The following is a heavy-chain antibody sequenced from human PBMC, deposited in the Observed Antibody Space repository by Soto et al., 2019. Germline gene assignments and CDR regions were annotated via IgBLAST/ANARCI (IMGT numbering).Heavy chain of an antibody. D-gene: IGHD2-2*02. CDR2: ISGSGGST. J-gene: IGHJ6*03. V-gene: IGHV3-23*01. Sequence: GSLRLSCAASGFTFSSYAMSWVRQAPGKGLEWVSAISGSGGSTYYADSVKGRFTISRDNSKNTLYLQMNSLRAEDTAVYYCANPYCSSTSCYKDHYYYYMDVWGKGTTVTVSS. CDR3: ANPYCSSTSCYKDHYYYYMDV. CDR1: GFTFSSYA.